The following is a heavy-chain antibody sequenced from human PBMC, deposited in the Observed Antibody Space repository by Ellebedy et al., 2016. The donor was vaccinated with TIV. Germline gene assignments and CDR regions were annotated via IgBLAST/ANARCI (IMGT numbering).Heavy chain of an antibody. J-gene: IGHJ4*02. D-gene: IGHD1-26*01. Sequence: AASVKVSCKASGYTFTSYGISWVRQAPGQGLEWVGWISPNDGNTNYVQKLQGRVTMTTDTSTSTAYMELRSLRSDDTAVYYGARGGGGNYPYWGQGTLVTVSS. CDR1: GYTFTSYG. V-gene: IGHV1-18*01. CDR2: ISPNDGNT. CDR3: ARGGGGNYPY.